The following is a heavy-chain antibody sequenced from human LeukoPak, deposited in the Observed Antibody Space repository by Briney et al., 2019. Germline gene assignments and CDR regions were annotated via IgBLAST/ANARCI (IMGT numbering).Heavy chain of an antibody. CDR3: ARGTFWSGYYSYYYYYMDV. D-gene: IGHD3-3*01. J-gene: IGHJ6*03. V-gene: IGHV4-34*01. CDR2: MNHSGST. Sequence: SETLSLTCAVYGGSFSGYYWSWFRQPPGKGLEWIGEMNHSGSTNYNPSLKSRVTISVDTSKNQFSRKLSSVPAAVTAVYYCARGTFWSGYYSYYYYYMDVGGKATTVTVSS. CDR1: GGSFSGYY.